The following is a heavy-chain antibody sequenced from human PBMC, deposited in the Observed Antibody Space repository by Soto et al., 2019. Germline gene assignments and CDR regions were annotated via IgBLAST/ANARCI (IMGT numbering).Heavy chain of an antibody. CDR1: GFNFNFFA. V-gene: IGHV3-23*01. D-gene: IGHD2-2*01. Sequence: EVQLLESGGGLVQSGGSLRLSCVASGFNFNFFAMSWVRRAPGKGLEWVSAISGSGSGTFYSDSVKGRFTSSRDNPKNTLFLEMKSLRPEDAAVYYCAKDRIQDCTSSSCYRGGDSWGHGTLVTVSS. CDR3: AKDRIQDCTSSSCYRGGDS. J-gene: IGHJ5*01. CDR2: ISGSGSGT.